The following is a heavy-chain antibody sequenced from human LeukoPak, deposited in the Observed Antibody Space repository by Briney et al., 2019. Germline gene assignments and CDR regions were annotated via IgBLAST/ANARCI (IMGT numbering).Heavy chain of an antibody. J-gene: IGHJ3*02. V-gene: IGHV4-4*07. CDR1: GGSISSYY. CDR2: IYTSGST. Sequence: PSETLSLXCTVSGGSISSYYWSWIRQPAGKGLESIGRIYTSGSTNYNPSLKSRVTMSVDTSENQFSLKLSSVTAADTAVYYCARETFSYYYDSSGFDAFDIWGQGTMVTVSS. D-gene: IGHD3-22*01. CDR3: ARETFSYYYDSSGFDAFDI.